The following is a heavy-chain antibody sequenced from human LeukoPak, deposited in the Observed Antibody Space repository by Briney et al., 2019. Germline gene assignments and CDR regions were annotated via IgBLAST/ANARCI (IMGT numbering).Heavy chain of an antibody. J-gene: IGHJ3*02. V-gene: IGHV3-23*01. Sequence: PGGSLRLSCAASGFTFSSYAMSWVRQAPGKGLEWVSGISGSGGSTYYADSVKGRFTISRDNSKNTLYLQLNSLRAEDTAVYYCAKDVESYSSSWYSSLLDAFDIWGQGTMVTVSS. CDR3: AKDVESYSSSWYSSLLDAFDI. CDR1: GFTFSSYA. D-gene: IGHD6-13*01. CDR2: ISGSGGST.